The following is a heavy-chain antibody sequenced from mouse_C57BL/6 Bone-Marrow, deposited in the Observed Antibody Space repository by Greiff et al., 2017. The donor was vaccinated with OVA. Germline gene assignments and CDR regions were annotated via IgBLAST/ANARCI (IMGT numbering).Heavy chain of an antibody. CDR1: GFTFSSYA. CDR2: ISSGGDYI. CDR3: TRDGVYYYGSSQPYYAMDY. D-gene: IGHD1-1*01. J-gene: IGHJ4*01. V-gene: IGHV5-9-1*02. Sequence: EVQVVESGEGLVKPGGSLKLSCAASGFTFSSYAMSWVRQTPEKRLEWVAYISSGGDYIYYAETVKGRFPISRDNARKTLYLQMSSLKSEDTASYYCTRDGVYYYGSSQPYYAMDYWGQGTSVTVSS.